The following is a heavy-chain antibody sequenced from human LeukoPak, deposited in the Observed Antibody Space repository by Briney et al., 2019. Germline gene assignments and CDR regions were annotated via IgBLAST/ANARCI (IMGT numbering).Heavy chain of an antibody. CDR1: GGTFSSYA. V-gene: IGHV1-69*05. Sequence: SVKVSCKASGGTFSSYAISWVRQAPGQGLEWMGGIIPIFGTANYAQKFQGRVTITTDESTSTAYMELSSLTSEDTAVFYCARGTRTLEAAPFDYWGQGTLVTVSS. CDR3: ARGTRTLEAAPFDY. CDR2: IIPIFGTA. J-gene: IGHJ4*02. D-gene: IGHD2-15*01.